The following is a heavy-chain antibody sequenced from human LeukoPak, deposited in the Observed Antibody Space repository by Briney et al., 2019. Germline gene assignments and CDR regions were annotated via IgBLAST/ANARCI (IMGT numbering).Heavy chain of an antibody. CDR2: ISGGGETI. J-gene: IGHJ4*02. D-gene: IGHD4-23*01. CDR1: GFTFNTYE. CDR3: ARDASGGNLPFDY. V-gene: IGHV3-48*03. Sequence: GGSLRLSCAASGFTFNTYEMNWVRQAPGKGLEWVSYISGGGETIYYADSVKGRFTISRDNGKNSLFLQINSQRVENTAVYYCARDASGGNLPFDYWGQGTPVTVSS.